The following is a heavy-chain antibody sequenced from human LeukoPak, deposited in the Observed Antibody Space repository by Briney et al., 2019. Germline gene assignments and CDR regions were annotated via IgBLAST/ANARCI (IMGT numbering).Heavy chain of an antibody. CDR2: IYISGGT. CDR1: GGSISSYY. Sequence: SETLSLTCTVSGGSISSYYWSWIRQPAGKGLEWIGRIYISGGTNYNPSLKSRVTMSVDTSKSQFSLKLTSVTAADTAVYYCARETSTVTYRIFDYWGQGALVTVSS. J-gene: IGHJ4*02. V-gene: IGHV4-4*07. D-gene: IGHD4-17*01. CDR3: ARETSTVTYRIFDY.